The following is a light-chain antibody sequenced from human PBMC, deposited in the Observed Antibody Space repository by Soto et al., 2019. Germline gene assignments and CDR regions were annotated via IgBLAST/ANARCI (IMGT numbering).Light chain of an antibody. V-gene: IGKV1-39*01. CDR2: AAS. CDR1: QSISSY. CDR3: QHTYTTPYT. Sequence: DTQMTQSPSSLSASVGDIVTITCRASQSISSYLNWYQQKPGKAPKLLIYAASSLQSGVPSRFSGSGSGTDFTLTISSLQPEDFATYYCQHTYTTPYTFGQGTKVDIK. J-gene: IGKJ2*01.